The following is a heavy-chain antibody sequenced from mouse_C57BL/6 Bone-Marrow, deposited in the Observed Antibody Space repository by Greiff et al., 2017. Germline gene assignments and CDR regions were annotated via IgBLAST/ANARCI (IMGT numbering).Heavy chain of an antibody. D-gene: IGHD2-5*01. V-gene: IGHV1-74*01. CDR1: GYTFTSYW. Sequence: QVQLQQPGAELVKPGASVKVSCKASGYTFTSYWMHWVKQRPGQGLEWIGRIHPSDSDTNYNQTFKGKATLTVDKSSSTAYMQLSNLTSEDSAVYYCDLYYSNPYAMDDWGQGTSVTVSA. CDR3: DLYYSNPYAMDD. J-gene: IGHJ4*01. CDR2: IHPSDSDT.